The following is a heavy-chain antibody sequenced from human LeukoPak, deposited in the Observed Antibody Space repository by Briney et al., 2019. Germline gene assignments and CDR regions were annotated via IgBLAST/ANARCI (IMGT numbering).Heavy chain of an antibody. CDR3: ARSTSSEYDIYHFDY. V-gene: IGHV3-33*01. J-gene: IGHJ4*02. D-gene: IGHD3-9*01. Sequence: HPGGSLTLSCSASGFTFSSYGMHWLPQAPGKGLEWVAVIWYDGNNKYYADSVKGRVTISRDNSKNTLYLQMNSLRAEDTAVYYCARSTSSEYDIYHFDYWGQGTLVTVSS. CDR1: GFTFSSYG. CDR2: IWYDGNNK.